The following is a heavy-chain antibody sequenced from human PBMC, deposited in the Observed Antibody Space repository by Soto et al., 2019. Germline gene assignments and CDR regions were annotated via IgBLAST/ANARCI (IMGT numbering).Heavy chain of an antibody. J-gene: IGHJ6*03. CDR1: GFIFSSRG. V-gene: IGHV3-30*18. CDR3: AKESDYYYYYMDV. CDR2: ISYDGSNE. Sequence: PGWSLRLSCTVSGFIFSSRGMHWVRQAPGKGLEWVAVISYDGSNEYYSDSVKGRFTISRDNSKNTLYLQMNSLRVEDTAVYFCAKESDYYYYYMDVWGKGTTVTVSS.